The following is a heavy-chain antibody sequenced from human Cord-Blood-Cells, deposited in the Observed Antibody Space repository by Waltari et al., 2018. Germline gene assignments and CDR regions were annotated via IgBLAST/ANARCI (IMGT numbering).Heavy chain of an antibody. D-gene: IGHD5-18*01. CDR2: IIPIFGTA. V-gene: IGHV1-69*01. CDR1: EGTFSSYA. Sequence: QVQLVQSGAEVKKPGSSVKVSCKAPEGTFSSYAISWVRQAPGQGLEWMGGIIPIFGTANYAQKFQGRVTITADESTSTAYMELSSLRSEDTAVYYCARPLTAMVTRYYYGMDVWGQGTTVTVSS. CDR3: ARPLTAMVTRYYYGMDV. J-gene: IGHJ6*02.